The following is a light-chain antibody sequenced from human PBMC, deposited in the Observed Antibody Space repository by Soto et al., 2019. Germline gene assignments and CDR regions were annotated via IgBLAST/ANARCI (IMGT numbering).Light chain of an antibody. CDR1: SSDVGAYNY. Sequence: QSVLTQPASVSGSPGQSVAISCTGISSDVGAYNYVSWYQQHPGKAPKLLLSEVSNRPSGVSDRFSGSKSGNTASLTISGLQAEDEADYYCSSLTTSFTYVFGTGTKVTVL. J-gene: IGLJ1*01. V-gene: IGLV2-14*01. CDR3: SSLTTSFTYV. CDR2: EVS.